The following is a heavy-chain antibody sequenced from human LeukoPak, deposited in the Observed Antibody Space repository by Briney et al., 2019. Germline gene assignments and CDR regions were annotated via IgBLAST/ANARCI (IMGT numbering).Heavy chain of an antibody. V-gene: IGHV3-7*03. D-gene: IGHD4-17*01. CDR1: GFTFSSYW. J-gene: IGHJ6*02. CDR2: IKKDGSEK. CDR3: AKDTAGSYYYGMDV. Sequence: GGSLRLSCAASGFTFSSYWMSWVRQAPGKGLEWVANIKKDGSEKYYVDSVKGRFTISRDNAKNSLYLQMNSLRAEDTAVYYCAKDTAGSYYYGMDVWGQGTTVTVSS.